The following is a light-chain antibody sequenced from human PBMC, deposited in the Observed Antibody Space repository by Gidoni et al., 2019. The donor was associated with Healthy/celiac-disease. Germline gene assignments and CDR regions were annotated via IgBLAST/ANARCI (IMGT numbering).Light chain of an antibody. Sequence: DTQMTQSPSSVSASVVGRVTITGRASQGISSWLAWYQQKPGKAHELLIYAASSLKSGVSSRFSGSGSGTDFTLTISSLQPEDFASYYCQQANSFRLTFGGGTKVEIK. V-gene: IGKV1-12*01. J-gene: IGKJ4*01. CDR1: QGISSW. CDR2: AAS. CDR3: QQANSFRLT.